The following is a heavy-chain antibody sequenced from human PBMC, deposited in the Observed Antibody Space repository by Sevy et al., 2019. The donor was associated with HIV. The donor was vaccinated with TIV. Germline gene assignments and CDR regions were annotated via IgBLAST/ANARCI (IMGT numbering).Heavy chain of an antibody. J-gene: IGHJ6*03. CDR2: IKQDGSEK. CDR1: GFTFSSYW. D-gene: IGHD2-2*01. CDR3: ARVETHIVVVPAAKSPLDYYYYMDV. V-gene: IGHV3-7*03. Sequence: SGFLRLSCAASGFTFSSYWMSCVRQAPGKGLEWVANIKQDGSEKYYVDSVKGRFTISRDNAKNSLYLQMNSLRAEDTAVYYCARVETHIVVVPAAKSPLDYYYYMDVWGKGTPVNVSS.